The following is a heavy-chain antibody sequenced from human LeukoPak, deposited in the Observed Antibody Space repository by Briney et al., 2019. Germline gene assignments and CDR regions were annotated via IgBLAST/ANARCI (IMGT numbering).Heavy chain of an antibody. J-gene: IGHJ4*02. CDR2: IYYSGST. Sequence: PSETLSLTCTVSGGSNSSSSYYWGWIRQPPGKGLEWIGSIYYSGSTYYNPSLKSRVTISVDTSKNQFSLKLSSVTAADTAVYYCARQAVAGTGWGQGTLVTVSS. D-gene: IGHD6-19*01. V-gene: IGHV4-39*01. CDR1: GGSNSSSSYY. CDR3: ARQAVAGTG.